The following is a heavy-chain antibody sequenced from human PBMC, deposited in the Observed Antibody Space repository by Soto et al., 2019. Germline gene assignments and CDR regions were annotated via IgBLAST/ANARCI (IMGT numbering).Heavy chain of an antibody. CDR2: IYHSGST. Sequence: SETLSLTCTVSNGSISSAIYYWGWIRQPPGKGLEWIGSIYHSGSTYYNPSLQGRVTISVDASKNQFSLKLSSVTAADTAVYFCAGRSSLASVQVYFGEISNYNWFDPWGQGTLVTVSS. CDR1: NGSISSAIYY. J-gene: IGHJ5*02. CDR3: AGRSSLASVQVYFGEISNYNWFDP. V-gene: IGHV4-39*01. D-gene: IGHD3-10*01.